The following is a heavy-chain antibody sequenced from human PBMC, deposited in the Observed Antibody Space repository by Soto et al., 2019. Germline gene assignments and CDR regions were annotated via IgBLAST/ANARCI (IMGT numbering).Heavy chain of an antibody. V-gene: IGHV4-59*01. CDR2: IYCSGST. CDR1: GGSISSYY. Sequence: PSETLSLTCTVSGGSISSYYWSWIRQPPGKGLEWIGYIYCSGSTNYNPSLKSRVTISVDTSKNQFSLKLSSVTAADTAVYYCARDGPVVPYGMDVWGQGTTVTVSS. J-gene: IGHJ6*02. CDR3: ARDGPVVPYGMDV. D-gene: IGHD2-15*01.